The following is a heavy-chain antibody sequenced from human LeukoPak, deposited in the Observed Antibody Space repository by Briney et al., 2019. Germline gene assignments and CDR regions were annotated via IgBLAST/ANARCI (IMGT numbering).Heavy chain of an antibody. CDR3: ARPRYSSGWYYFDY. Sequence: SQTLSLTCGISGDSVSSNSAAWGWIRQSPSRGLEWLGRTYYRSKWYTEYAVSVKSRIIINPDTSKNQFSLKLSSVTAADTAVYYCARPRYSSGWYYFDYWGQGTLVTVSS. CDR1: GDSVSSNSAA. D-gene: IGHD6-19*01. CDR2: TYYRSKWYT. J-gene: IGHJ4*02. V-gene: IGHV6-1*01.